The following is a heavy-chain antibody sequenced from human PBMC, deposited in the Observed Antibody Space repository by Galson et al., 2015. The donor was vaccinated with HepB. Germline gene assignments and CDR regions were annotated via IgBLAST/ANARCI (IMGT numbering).Heavy chain of an antibody. D-gene: IGHD1-1*01. V-gene: IGHV1-18*04. CDR2: ISAYNGNT. Sequence: SVKVSCKASGYTFTSYGISWVRQAPGQGLEWMGWISAYNGNTNYAQKLQGRVTMTTDTSTSTAYMELRSLRSDDTAVYYCARGGNFWNDAWIGDYWGQGTLVTVSS. CDR1: GYTFTSYG. J-gene: IGHJ4*02. CDR3: ARGGNFWNDAWIGDY.